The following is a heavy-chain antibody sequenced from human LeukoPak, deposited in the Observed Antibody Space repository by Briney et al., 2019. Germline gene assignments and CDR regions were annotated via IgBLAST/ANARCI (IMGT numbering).Heavy chain of an antibody. V-gene: IGHV4-61*01. D-gene: IGHD2-2*01. CDR2: IYYSGST. Sequence: SETLSLTCTVSGYSISSGYYWGWIRQPPGKGLEWIGYIYYSGSTNYNPSLKSRVTISVDTSKNQFSLTLSSVTAADTAVYYCASHCSSTSCYGLFDYWGQGTLVTVSS. CDR1: GYSISSGYY. J-gene: IGHJ4*02. CDR3: ASHCSSTSCYGLFDY.